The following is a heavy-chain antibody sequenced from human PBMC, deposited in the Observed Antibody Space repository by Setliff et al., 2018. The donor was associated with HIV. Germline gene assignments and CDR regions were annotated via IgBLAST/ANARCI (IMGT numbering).Heavy chain of an antibody. D-gene: IGHD1-1*01. CDR3: AREYKYYYYGMDV. J-gene: IGHJ6*02. CDR1: GGSISSGSYY. CDR2: IYTSGST. V-gene: IGHV4-61*02. Sequence: SETLSLTCTVSGGSISSGSYYWNWIRQPAGKGLKWIGRIYTSGSTNYNPSLKSRVTISVDTTKNQFSLTLSSVTTADTAVYYCAREYKYYYYGMDVWGQGTTVTVSS.